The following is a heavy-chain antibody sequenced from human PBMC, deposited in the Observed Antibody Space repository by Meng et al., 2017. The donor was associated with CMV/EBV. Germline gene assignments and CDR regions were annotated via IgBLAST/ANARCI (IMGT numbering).Heavy chain of an antibody. CDR1: GYTFTGYY. V-gene: IGHV1-2*02. CDR2: INPNSGGT. Sequence: ASVKVSCKASGYTFTGYYMHWVRQAPGQGLEWMGWINPNSGGTNYAQKFQGRVTMTRDTSISTAYMELSRLRSDDTAVYYCASNHDPYSSSWHNWFDPWGQGTLVTVSS. D-gene: IGHD6-13*01. J-gene: IGHJ5*02. CDR3: ASNHDPYSSSWHNWFDP.